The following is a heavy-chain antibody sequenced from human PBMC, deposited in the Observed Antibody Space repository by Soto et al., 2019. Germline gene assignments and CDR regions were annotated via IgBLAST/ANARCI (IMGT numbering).Heavy chain of an antibody. Sequence: SETLSLTCTVSGGSISSGGYYWSWIRQHPGKGLEWIGYIYYSGSTYYNPSLKSRVTISVDTSKNQFSLKLSSVTAADTAVYYCARGLWFWDCSGGSCYHPVYFQHWGQGTLVTVSS. CDR2: IYYSGST. CDR1: GGSISSGGYY. V-gene: IGHV4-31*03. D-gene: IGHD2-15*01. J-gene: IGHJ1*01. CDR3: ARGLWFWDCSGGSCYHPVYFQH.